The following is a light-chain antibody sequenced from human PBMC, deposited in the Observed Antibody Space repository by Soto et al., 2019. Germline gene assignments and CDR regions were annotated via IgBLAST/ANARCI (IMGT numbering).Light chain of an antibody. CDR1: STDFENYNL. Sequence: QSVLTQPASVSGSPGQSITISCTRSSTDFENYNLVSWYQHCPDKAPKLIIYEGTKRPSEISDRFSGSESDTTASLIISGLQAEDEADCFCCSYAGTYTYVFGTGTKLTVL. CDR2: EGT. CDR3: CSYAGTYTYV. J-gene: IGLJ1*01. V-gene: IGLV2-23*01.